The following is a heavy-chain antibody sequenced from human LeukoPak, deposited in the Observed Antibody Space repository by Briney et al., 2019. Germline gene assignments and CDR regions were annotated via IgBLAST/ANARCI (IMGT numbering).Heavy chain of an antibody. J-gene: IGHJ3*02. CDR2: ISSSSSTI. CDR1: EFTFSSYS. Sequence: PGGSLRLSCEASEFTFSSYSMNWVRQAPGKGLEWVSYISSSSSTIYYADSVKGRFTISRGNAKNSLYLQMNSLRAEDTAVYYCARVSCSGGSCFLADDAFDIWGQGTMVTVSS. CDR3: ARVSCSGGSCFLADDAFDI. V-gene: IGHV3-48*01. D-gene: IGHD2-15*01.